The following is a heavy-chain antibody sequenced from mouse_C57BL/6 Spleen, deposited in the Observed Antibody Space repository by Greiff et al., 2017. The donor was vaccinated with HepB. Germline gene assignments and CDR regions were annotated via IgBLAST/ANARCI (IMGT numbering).Heavy chain of an antibody. J-gene: IGHJ4*01. Sequence: VQLQQSGPELVKPGASVKMSCKASGYTFTDYNMNWVKQSHGKSLEWIGYINPNNGGTSYNQKFKGKATLTVNKSSSTAYMELRGLTSEDSAVYYCERSRQLRLPIDYWGQGTSVTVSS. V-gene: IGHV1-22*01. CDR1: GYTFTDYN. CDR3: ERSRQLRLPIDY. D-gene: IGHD3-2*02. CDR2: INPNNGGT.